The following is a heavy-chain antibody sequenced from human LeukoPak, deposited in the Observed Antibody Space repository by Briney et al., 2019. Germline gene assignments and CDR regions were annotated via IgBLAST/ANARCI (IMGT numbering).Heavy chain of an antibody. Sequence: PSETLSLTCTVSGGSISSSSYYWGWIRQSPGKGLEWIGEINHSGSTNYNPSLKSRVTISVDTSKNQFSLKLSAVTAADTAVYYCARRRFYYGSGSYPFDYWGQGTLVTVSS. CDR2: INHSGST. D-gene: IGHD3-10*01. J-gene: IGHJ4*02. CDR1: GGSISSSSYY. CDR3: ARRRFYYGSGSYPFDY. V-gene: IGHV4-39*07.